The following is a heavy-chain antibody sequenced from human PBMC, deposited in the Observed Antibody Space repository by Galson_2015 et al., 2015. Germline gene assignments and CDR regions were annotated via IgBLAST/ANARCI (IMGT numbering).Heavy chain of an antibody. CDR1: GFTFSSYS. Sequence: SLRLSCAASGFTFSSYSMNWVRQAPGKGLEWVSSISSSSSYIYYAGSVKGRFTISRDDAKNSLYLQMNSLRAEDTAVYYCARSKQQLDRFFDYWGQGTLVTVSS. J-gene: IGHJ4*02. V-gene: IGHV3-21*01. CDR2: ISSSSSYI. D-gene: IGHD6-13*01. CDR3: ARSKQQLDRFFDY.